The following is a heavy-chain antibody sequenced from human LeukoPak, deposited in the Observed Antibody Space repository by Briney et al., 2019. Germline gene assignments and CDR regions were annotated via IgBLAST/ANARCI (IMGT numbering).Heavy chain of an antibody. J-gene: IGHJ1*01. V-gene: IGHV4-34*01. CDR2: INHSGST. CDR1: GGSFSGYY. Sequence: SETLSLTCAVYGGSFSGYYWSWIRQPPGKGLEWIGEINHSGSTNYNPSLKSRVTISVDTSKNQFSLKLSSVTAADTAVYYCARSSYSSGWQSKTAEYSQHWGQGTLVTVSS. CDR3: ARSSYSSGWQSKTAEYSQH. D-gene: IGHD6-19*01.